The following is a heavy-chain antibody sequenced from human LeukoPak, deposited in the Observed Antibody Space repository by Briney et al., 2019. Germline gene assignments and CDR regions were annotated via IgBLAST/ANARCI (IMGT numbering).Heavy chain of an antibody. J-gene: IGHJ4*02. CDR1: GGSISSSNYY. CDR2: IHYSGST. D-gene: IGHD3-10*01. Sequence: PSETLSLTCTVSGGSISSSNYYWGWIRQPPGKGLEWIGSIHYSGSTYYNPSLKSRVPVSVDTSKNQFTVNLSSVTAADMAVYYCTRHFGSGRDDYWGQGTLVTVSS. V-gene: IGHV4-39*01. CDR3: TRHFGSGRDDY.